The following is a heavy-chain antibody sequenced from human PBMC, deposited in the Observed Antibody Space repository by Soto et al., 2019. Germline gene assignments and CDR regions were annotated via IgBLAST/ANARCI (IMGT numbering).Heavy chain of an antibody. V-gene: IGHV5-51*01. CDR2: IYPGDSDT. J-gene: IGHJ5*02. Sequence: GESLKISCKGSGYSFTSYLIGWVRQMPGKGLEWMGIIYPGDSDTRYSPSFQGQVTISADKSISTAYLQWSSLKASDTAMYYCARLGLIYDFWRGTTRGFDPWGQGTMVTVSS. CDR1: GYSFTSYL. D-gene: IGHD3-3*01. CDR3: ARLGLIYDFWRGTTRGFDP.